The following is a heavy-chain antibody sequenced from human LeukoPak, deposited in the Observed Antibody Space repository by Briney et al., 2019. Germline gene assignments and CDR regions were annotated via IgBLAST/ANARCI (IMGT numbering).Heavy chain of an antibody. CDR1: GGSISSYY. J-gene: IGHJ4*02. CDR3: ARDPSFSSGWFDY. D-gene: IGHD6-19*01. V-gene: IGHV4-4*07. CDR2: IYSSGST. Sequence: SQTLSLTCTVSGGSISSYYWSWVRQPAGKGLEWIGRIYSSGSTSYNPSLKSRVTMSVDTSKNQFSLKLTSVTAADTAVYYCARDPSFSSGWFDYWGQGTLVTVSS.